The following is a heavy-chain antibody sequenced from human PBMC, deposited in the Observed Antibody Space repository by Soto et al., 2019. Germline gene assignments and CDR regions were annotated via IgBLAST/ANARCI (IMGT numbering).Heavy chain of an antibody. V-gene: IGHV4-61*01. CDR2: IYYSGST. CDR1: GGSVSSGSYY. Sequence: QVQLQESGPGLVKPSETLSLTCTVSGGSVSSGSYYWSWIRQPPGKGLEWIGYIYYSGSTNYNPSLKSRVTISVDTSKNQFSLKLSSVTAADTAVYYCARDRKSGDYYDSSGYPYYFDYWGQGTLVTVSS. J-gene: IGHJ4*02. CDR3: ARDRKSGDYYDSSGYPYYFDY. D-gene: IGHD3-22*01.